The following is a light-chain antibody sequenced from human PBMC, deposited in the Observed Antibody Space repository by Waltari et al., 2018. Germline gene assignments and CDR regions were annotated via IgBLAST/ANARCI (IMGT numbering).Light chain of an antibody. V-gene: IGLV3-1*01. Sequence: SYEVTQPPSVSVSPGQTATITCSGDKVGDKSVCWYQQKAGQSPVLLIYRDNMRPSGTPERFSGSNSGNTATLTISGTQALDEADYHCQAWDSGIVFGGGTKLTVL. CDR3: QAWDSGIV. CDR2: RDN. J-gene: IGLJ2*01. CDR1: KVGDKS.